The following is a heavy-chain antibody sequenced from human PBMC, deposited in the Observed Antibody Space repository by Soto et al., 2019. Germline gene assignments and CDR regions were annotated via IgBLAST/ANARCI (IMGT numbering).Heavy chain of an antibody. CDR3: ARGYDSSGYYPWPYYFDY. J-gene: IGHJ4*02. Sequence: LRLSCAASGFTVSSNYMSWVRQAPGKGLEWVSVIYSGGSTYYADSVKGRFTISRDNSKNTLYLQMNSLRAEDTAVYYCARGYDSSGYYPWPYYFDYWGQGTLVTVSS. CDR2: IYSGGST. D-gene: IGHD3-22*01. CDR1: GFTVSSNY. V-gene: IGHV3-53*01.